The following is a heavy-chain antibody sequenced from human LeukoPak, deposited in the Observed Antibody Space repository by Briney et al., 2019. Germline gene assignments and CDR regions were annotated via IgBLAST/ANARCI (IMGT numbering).Heavy chain of an antibody. CDR1: GGSISSGDYY. J-gene: IGHJ4*02. D-gene: IGHD3-10*01. CDR3: ARGGSSETSFDY. V-gene: IGHV4-30-4*01. Sequence: PSQTLSLTCTVSGGSISSGDYYWSWLRQPPGKGLEWIGYIYYSGSTYYNPSLKSRVNISVDTSKNQFSLKLSPVTAADTAVYYCARGGSSETSFDYWGQGTLVTVSS. CDR2: IYYSGST.